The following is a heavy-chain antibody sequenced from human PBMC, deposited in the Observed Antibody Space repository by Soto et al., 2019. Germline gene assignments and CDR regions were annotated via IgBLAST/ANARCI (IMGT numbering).Heavy chain of an antibody. CDR3: ARHPYSSSWPHALDY. CDR2: IYGGGST. V-gene: IGHV3-53*01. J-gene: IGHJ4*02. D-gene: IGHD6-13*01. CDR1: GFTVSTNY. Sequence: GSLRLSCAASGFTVSTNYMSWVRQAPGKGLEWVSVIYGGGSTYYADSVKGRFTISRDNSKNTLYLQLNSLRAEDTAVYYCARHPYSSSWPHALDYWGQGALVTVSS.